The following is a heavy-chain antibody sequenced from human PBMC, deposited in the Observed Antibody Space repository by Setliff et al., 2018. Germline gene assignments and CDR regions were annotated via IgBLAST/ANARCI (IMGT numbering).Heavy chain of an antibody. J-gene: IGHJ4*02. CDR2: INPNSGGT. D-gene: IGHD1-26*01. Sequence: ASVKVSCKASGYTFTGYYMHWVRQAPGQGLEWMGWINPNSGGTNYAQKFQGWVTMTRDTSISTAYMELSRLRSDDTAVYYCASALGATYTHFDYWGQGTLVTVSS. V-gene: IGHV1-2*04. CDR1: GYTFTGYY. CDR3: ASALGATYTHFDY.